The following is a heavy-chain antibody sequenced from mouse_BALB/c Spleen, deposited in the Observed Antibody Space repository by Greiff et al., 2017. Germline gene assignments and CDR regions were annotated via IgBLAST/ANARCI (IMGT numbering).Heavy chain of an antibody. J-gene: IGHJ3*01. CDR1: GFNIKDYY. CDR2: IDPENGDT. Sequence: DVQLQESGAELVRSGASVKLSCTASGFNIKDYYMHWVKQRPEQGLEWIGWIDPENGDTEYAPKFQGKATMTADTSSNTAYLQLSSLTSEDTAVYYCNAVYGNRAWFAYWGQGTLVTVSA. V-gene: IGHV14-4*02. CDR3: NAVYGNRAWFAY. D-gene: IGHD2-1*01.